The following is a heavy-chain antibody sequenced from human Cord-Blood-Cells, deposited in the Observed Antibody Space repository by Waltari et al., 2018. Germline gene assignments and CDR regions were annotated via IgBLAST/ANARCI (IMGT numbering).Heavy chain of an antibody. V-gene: IGHV4-4*07. J-gene: IGHJ3*02. Sequence: QVQLQESGPGLVKPSETLSLTCTVSGGSISSYYWSWIRQPAGKGLEWIGRIYTSGSTNYNPSLKSRVTMSVDTSKNQFSLKLSSVTAADTAVYYCARVGSIAAAGDAFDICGQGTMVTVSS. CDR3: ARVGSIAAAGDAFDI. CDR1: GGSISSYY. CDR2: IYTSGST. D-gene: IGHD6-13*01.